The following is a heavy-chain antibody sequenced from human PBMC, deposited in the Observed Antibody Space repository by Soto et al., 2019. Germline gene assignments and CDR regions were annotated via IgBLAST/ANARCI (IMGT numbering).Heavy chain of an antibody. J-gene: IGHJ4*02. CDR3: ARSSSGVVVPAATDY. CDR2: IYHSGST. CDR1: GGSISSSNW. V-gene: IGHV4-4*02. Sequence: TLSLTCAVSGGSISSSNWWSWVRQPPGKGLEWIGEIYHSGSTNYNPSLKSRVTISVDKSKNQFSLKLSSVTAADTAVYYCARSSSGVVVPAATDYWGQGTLVTVSS. D-gene: IGHD2-2*01.